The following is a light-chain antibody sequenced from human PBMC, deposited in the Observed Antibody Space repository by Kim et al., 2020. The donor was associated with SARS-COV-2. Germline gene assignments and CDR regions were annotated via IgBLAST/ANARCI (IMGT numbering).Light chain of an antibody. CDR1: KLGDKY. CDR2: QDS. V-gene: IGLV3-1*01. Sequence: VSPGQTASITCAGYKLGDKYACWYQQKPGQSPVLVIYQDSKRPSGIPERFSGSNSGNTATLTISGTQAMDEADYYCQAWDSSTYYVFGTGTKVTVL. CDR3: QAWDSSTYYV. J-gene: IGLJ1*01.